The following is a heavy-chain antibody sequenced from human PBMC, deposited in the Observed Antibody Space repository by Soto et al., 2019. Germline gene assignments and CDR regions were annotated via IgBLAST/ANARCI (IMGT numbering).Heavy chain of an antibody. J-gene: IGHJ5*02. CDR1: GGSISSHSHY. CDR3: ARGYCSSTSCYTYKLFDP. Sequence: SETLSLTCSVSGGSISSHSHYWSWIRQPPGKGLEWIGYIYYSGSTNYNPSLKSRVTISVDTSKSQFSLKLSSVTAADTAVYYCARGYCSSTSCYTYKLFDPWGQGTLVTVSS. CDR2: IYYSGST. V-gene: IGHV4-61*01. D-gene: IGHD2-2*02.